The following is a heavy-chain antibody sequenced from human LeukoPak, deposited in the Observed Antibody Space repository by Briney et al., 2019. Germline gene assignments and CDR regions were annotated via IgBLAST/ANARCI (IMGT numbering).Heavy chain of an antibody. CDR1: GFTFSSYA. CDR3: ARGNDILTVSD. D-gene: IGHD3-9*01. CDR2: ISSSGSTI. V-gene: IGHV3-48*03. J-gene: IGHJ3*01. Sequence: GGSLRLSCAASGFTFSSYAMSWVRQAPGKGLEWVSYISSSGSTIYYADSVKGRFTISRDNAKNSLYLQMNSLRAGDTAVYYCARGNDILTVSDWGQGTMVTVSS.